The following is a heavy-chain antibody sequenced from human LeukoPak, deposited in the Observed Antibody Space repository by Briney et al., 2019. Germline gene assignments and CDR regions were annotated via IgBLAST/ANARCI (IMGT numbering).Heavy chain of an antibody. CDR2: IYYSGST. V-gene: IGHV4-59*12. J-gene: IGHJ4*02. D-gene: IGHD3-22*01. CDR3: ARDLRITMIVVVIKRNNYFDY. CDR1: GGSISSYY. Sequence: SETLSLTCTVSGGSISSYYWSWIRQPPGKGLEWIGYIYYSGSTDYNPSLKSRVTISVDTSKNQFSLKLSSVTAADTAVYYCARDLRITMIVVVIKRNNYFDYWGQGTLVTVSS.